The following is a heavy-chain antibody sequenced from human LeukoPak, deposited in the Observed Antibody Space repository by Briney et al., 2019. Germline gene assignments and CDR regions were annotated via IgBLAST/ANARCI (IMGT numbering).Heavy chain of an antibody. J-gene: IGHJ6*02. V-gene: IGHV3-43*02. Sequence: HPGGSLRLSCAASGFTFDDYAMHWVRQAPGKGLEWVSLISGDGGSTYYADSVKGRFTISRDNSKNSLYLQMNSLRTEDTALYYCAKDIEPYWVRGVKFYYYYGMDVWGQGTTVTVSS. CDR1: GFTFDDYA. CDR3: AKDIEPYWVRGVKFYYYYGMDV. D-gene: IGHD3-10*01. CDR2: ISGDGGST.